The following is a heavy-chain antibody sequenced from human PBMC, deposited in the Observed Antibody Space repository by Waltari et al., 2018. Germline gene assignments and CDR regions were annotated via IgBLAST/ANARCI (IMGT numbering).Heavy chain of an antibody. D-gene: IGHD1-7*01. CDR1: GFTFSSYS. CDR3: ARNWNYVGDYYYYYMDV. Sequence: EVQLVESGGGLVKPGGSLRLSCAASGFTFSSYSMNWVRQAPGKGLEWVSSISSSSSYIYYADSVKGRFTISRDNAKNSLYLQMNSLRAEDTAVYYCARNWNYVGDYYYYYMDVWGKGTTVTVSS. J-gene: IGHJ6*03. CDR2: ISSSSSYI. V-gene: IGHV3-21*01.